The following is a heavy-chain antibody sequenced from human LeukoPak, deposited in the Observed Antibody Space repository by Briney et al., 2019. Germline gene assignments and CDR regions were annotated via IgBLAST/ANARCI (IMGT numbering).Heavy chain of an antibody. Sequence: GGSLRLSCAASGFTFSSYWMSWVRQAPGKGLEWVANIKQDGSEKYYVDSVKGRFTISRDNAKNSLYLQMNRLRAEDTAVYYCARDRAHVLLWFGELGDDSPRFDYWGQGTLVTVSS. D-gene: IGHD3-10*01. CDR2: IKQDGSEK. CDR3: ARDRAHVLLWFGELGDDSPRFDY. CDR1: GFTFSSYW. J-gene: IGHJ4*02. V-gene: IGHV3-7*01.